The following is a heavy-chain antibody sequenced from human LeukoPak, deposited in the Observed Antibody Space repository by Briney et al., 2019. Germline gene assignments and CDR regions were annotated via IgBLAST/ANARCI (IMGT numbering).Heavy chain of an antibody. D-gene: IGHD3-22*01. J-gene: IGHJ4*02. CDR3: ARAAHKYYYDSSGYYYEGDYFDY. CDR2: INPNSGGT. V-gene: IGHV1-2*02. CDR1: EYTFTGYY. Sequence: ASVKVSCKASEYTFTGYYMHWVRQAPGQGLEWMGWINPNSGGTNYAQKFQGRVTMTRDTSISTAYMELSRLRSDDTAVYYCARAAHKYYYDSSGYYYEGDYFDYWGQGTLVTVSS.